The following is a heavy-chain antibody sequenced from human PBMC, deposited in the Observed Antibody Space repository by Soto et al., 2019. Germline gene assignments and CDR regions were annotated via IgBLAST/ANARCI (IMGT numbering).Heavy chain of an antibody. CDR1: GFTFSTYW. D-gene: IGHD6-13*01. Sequence: EVQLVESGGGLVQPGGSLRLSCAASGFTFSTYWMTWVRQAPGKGLEWVANIKQDGSEIYYADSVKGRFTISRDNAKNSLYLQMNSLRAEDTAVYYCARDGASAGNRVSPLDNWGQGTLLTVSS. CDR3: ARDGASAGNRVSPLDN. V-gene: IGHV3-7*05. J-gene: IGHJ4*02. CDR2: IKQDGSEI.